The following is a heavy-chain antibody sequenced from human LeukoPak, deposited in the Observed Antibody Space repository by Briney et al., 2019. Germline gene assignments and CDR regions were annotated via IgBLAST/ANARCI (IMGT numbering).Heavy chain of an antibody. CDR1: GYTFTSYG. V-gene: IGHV1-18*01. J-gene: IGHJ4*02. CDR2: ISAYNGNT. CDR3: ARDLYGDYVGLAFDY. Sequence: ASVKVSCKASGYTFTSYGISWVRQAPGQGLEWMGWISAYNGNTNYAQKLQGRVTMTTDTSTSTAYMELRSLRSDDTAVYYCARDLYGDYVGLAFDYWGQGTLVTVSS. D-gene: IGHD4-17*01.